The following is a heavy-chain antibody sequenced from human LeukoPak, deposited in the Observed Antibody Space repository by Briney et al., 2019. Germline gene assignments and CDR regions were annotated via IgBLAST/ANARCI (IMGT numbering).Heavy chain of an antibody. J-gene: IGHJ4*02. V-gene: IGHV1-69*05. CDR2: IIPIFDSA. D-gene: IGHD3-22*01. Sequence: ASVKVSCKASGGTFTNYAFNWVRQATGQGLEWMGRIIPIFDSAHYAQRFQGRITITTDESSTTAYMTLSSLTSDDTAVYYCASQDASIYSESSTSPTYPDWGQGTLVTVSS. CDR3: ASQDASIYSESSTSPTYPD. CDR1: GGTFTNYA.